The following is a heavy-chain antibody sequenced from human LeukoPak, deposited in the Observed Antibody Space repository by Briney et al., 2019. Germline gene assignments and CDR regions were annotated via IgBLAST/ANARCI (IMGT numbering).Heavy chain of an antibody. D-gene: IGHD6-13*01. Sequence: GGSLRLSCAASGFTFSDNYMNWVRQAPGKGLEWVSVIYSGGSTYYADSVQGRFTISRDNSKNTLYLQMNSLRAEDTAVYYCARGQRAAAGFDSWGQGTLVTVSS. J-gene: IGHJ4*02. V-gene: IGHV3-53*01. CDR3: ARGQRAAAGFDS. CDR2: IYSGGST. CDR1: GFTFSDNY.